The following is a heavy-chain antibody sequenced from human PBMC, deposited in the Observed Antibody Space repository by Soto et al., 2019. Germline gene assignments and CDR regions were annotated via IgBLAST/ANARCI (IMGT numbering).Heavy chain of an antibody. CDR1: GYSFTSYG. Sequence: ASVKVSCKTSGYSFTSYGISWVRQAPGQGLEWMGWISVYNGNTNYAQKLQGRVTMTTDTSTSTAYMELRSLRSDDTAVFYCARDQRSAGRLGYYGMDVWGQGTTVTVSS. CDR2: ISVYNGNT. V-gene: IGHV1-18*01. CDR3: ARDQRSAGRLGYYGMDV. J-gene: IGHJ6*02. D-gene: IGHD2-15*01.